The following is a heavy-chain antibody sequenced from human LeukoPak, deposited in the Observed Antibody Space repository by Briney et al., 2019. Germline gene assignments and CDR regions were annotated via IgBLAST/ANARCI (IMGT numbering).Heavy chain of an antibody. Sequence: PSQTLSLTCTVSGGSISSGSYYWSWIRQPAGKGLEWIGRIYTSGSTNYNPSLKSRVTISVDTSKNQFSLKLSSVTAADTAVYYCAREGGSYYDDAFDIWDQGTMVTVSS. V-gene: IGHV4-61*02. D-gene: IGHD1-26*01. CDR3: AREGGSYYDDAFDI. CDR1: GGSISSGSYY. CDR2: IYTSGST. J-gene: IGHJ3*02.